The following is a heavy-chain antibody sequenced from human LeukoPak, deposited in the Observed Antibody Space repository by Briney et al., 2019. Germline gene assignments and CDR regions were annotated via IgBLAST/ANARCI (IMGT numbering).Heavy chain of an antibody. CDR1: GYTFIGYD. Sequence: ASVKVSCKASGYTFIGYDINWLRQATGQGLEWMGWMNPNSGNTGYAQTFQGRVTMTTDTSTSTAYMELRNLGSDDTAVYYCARRISGTTPYAFDIWGQGTMVTVSS. CDR2: MNPNSGNT. CDR3: ARRISGTTPYAFDI. D-gene: IGHD1-7*01. V-gene: IGHV1-8*01. J-gene: IGHJ3*02.